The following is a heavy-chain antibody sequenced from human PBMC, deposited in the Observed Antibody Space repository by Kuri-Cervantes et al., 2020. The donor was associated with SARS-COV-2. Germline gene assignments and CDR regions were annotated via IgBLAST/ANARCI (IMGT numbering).Heavy chain of an antibody. CDR1: GYTFTSYH. D-gene: IGHD3-22*01. V-gene: IGHV1-46*01. CDR3: ARPYDSNGYFDY. Sequence: ASVKVSCKASGYTFTSYHIHWVRQAPGQGLGWMGVINTSSAGTTYAQKLRGRVTMTRDTSTSTVYMELSSLRSEDTAVYYCARPYDSNGYFDYWGQGTLVTVSS. CDR2: INTSSAGT. J-gene: IGHJ4*02.